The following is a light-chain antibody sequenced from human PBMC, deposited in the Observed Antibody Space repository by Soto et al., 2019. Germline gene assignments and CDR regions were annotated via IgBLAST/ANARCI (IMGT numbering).Light chain of an antibody. V-gene: IGLV2-11*01. J-gene: IGLJ2*01. Sequence: QSALTQPRSVSGSPGQSVTISCTGPSSDVGGYNYVSWYQQHPGKAPKLMIYDVSKRPSGVPDRFAGSKSGNTASLTISGLQAEDEADYYCCSYAGSYTLGVFGGGTKVTVL. CDR2: DVS. CDR1: SSDVGGYNY. CDR3: CSYAGSYTLGV.